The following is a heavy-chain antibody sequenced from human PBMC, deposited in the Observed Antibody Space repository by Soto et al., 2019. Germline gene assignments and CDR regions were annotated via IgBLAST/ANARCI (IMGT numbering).Heavy chain of an antibody. D-gene: IGHD3-22*01. CDR2: MNPNGGNT. Sequence: EASVKVSCKASGYTFTSFDINWVRQATGQGLEWMGWMNPNGGNTGYAQKFQGRVTMTRNTSTSTAYMELSSLRSEDTAVYYCAGRGVVAGYGMDVWGQGTTVTVSS. J-gene: IGHJ6*02. CDR3: AGRGVVAGYGMDV. V-gene: IGHV1-8*01. CDR1: GYTFTSFD.